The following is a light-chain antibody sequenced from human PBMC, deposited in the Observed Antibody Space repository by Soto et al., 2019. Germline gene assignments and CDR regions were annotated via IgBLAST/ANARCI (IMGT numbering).Light chain of an antibody. V-gene: IGKV3-15*01. CDR2: GAS. CDR1: QSVSSD. Sequence: EIGITQSPSTLSVSPGERVTLSCRASQSVSSDLAWYHQKPGQPPRLLVYGASTRATGIPARFSGSGSGTEFTLTINSLQSEDFAVYYCQQYNDWPRTFGQGTKVDIK. J-gene: IGKJ1*01. CDR3: QQYNDWPRT.